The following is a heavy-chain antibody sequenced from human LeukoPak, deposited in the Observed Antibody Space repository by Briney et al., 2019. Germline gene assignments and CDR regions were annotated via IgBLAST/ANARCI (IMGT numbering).Heavy chain of an antibody. Sequence: ASVKVSCNTFGYTFTGYYMHWVRQAPGQGLEWMGWINPSGGSTSYAQKFQGRVTMTRDMSTSTVYMELSSLRSEDTAVYYCAREKITMVRGVIINAFDIWGQGTMVTVSS. D-gene: IGHD3-10*01. V-gene: IGHV1-46*01. CDR2: INPSGGST. CDR1: GYTFTGYY. J-gene: IGHJ3*02. CDR3: AREKITMVRGVIINAFDI.